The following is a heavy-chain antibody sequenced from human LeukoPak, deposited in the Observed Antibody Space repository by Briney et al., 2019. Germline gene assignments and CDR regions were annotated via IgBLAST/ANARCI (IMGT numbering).Heavy chain of an antibody. V-gene: IGHV3-48*01. CDR2: ISRSSSTI. J-gene: IGHJ4*02. Sequence: GGSLRLSCAASGFTFSSYSMNWVRQAPGKGLEWVSYISRSSSTIYYADSVKGRFTISRDNAKNSLYLQMNSLRAEDTAVYYCASGEVWFGSPDYWGQGTLVTVSS. CDR1: GFTFSSYS. CDR3: ASGEVWFGSPDY. D-gene: IGHD3-10*01.